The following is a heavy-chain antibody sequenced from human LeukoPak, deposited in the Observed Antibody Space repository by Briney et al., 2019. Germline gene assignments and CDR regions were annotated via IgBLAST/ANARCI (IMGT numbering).Heavy chain of an antibody. CDR1: GFTFSSYA. CDR2: ISGSGGST. V-gene: IGHV3-23*01. D-gene: IGHD4-17*01. CDR3: AKDGLYDYGDYPAFDY. Sequence: PGGSLRLSCAASGFTFSSYAMSWVRQAPGKGLEWVSAISGSGGSTYYADSVKGRFTISRDNSKNTLYLQMNSLRAEDTAVYYCAKDGLYDYGDYPAFDYWGQGTLVTVSS. J-gene: IGHJ4*02.